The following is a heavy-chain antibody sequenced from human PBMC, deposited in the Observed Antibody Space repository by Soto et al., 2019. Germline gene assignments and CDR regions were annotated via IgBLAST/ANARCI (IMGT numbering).Heavy chain of an antibody. Sequence: ASVKVSCKASGGTFSSYAISWVRQAPGQGLEWMGGIIPIFGTANYAQKFQGRVTITADESTSTAYMELSSLRSEDTAVYYCAVRGYSYGFPFDYWGQGTLVTVSS. CDR3: AVRGYSYGFPFDY. J-gene: IGHJ4*02. V-gene: IGHV1-69*13. D-gene: IGHD5-18*01. CDR2: IIPIFGTA. CDR1: GGTFSSYA.